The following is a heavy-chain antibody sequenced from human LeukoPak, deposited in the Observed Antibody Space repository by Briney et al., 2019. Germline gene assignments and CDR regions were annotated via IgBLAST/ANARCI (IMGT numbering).Heavy chain of an antibody. CDR3: VREGPIRFLEQIDY. CDR2: INHTGST. J-gene: IGHJ4*02. D-gene: IGHD3-3*01. Sequence: SESLSLTCAVYGGSFRGYYWGWIRQPPGKGLEWIGEINHTGSTSYNPSLESRVTISLDLSKNQFSLRLSSVTAADTALYYCVREGPIRFLEQIDYWGQGTLVTVSS. CDR1: GGSFRGYY. V-gene: IGHV4-34*01.